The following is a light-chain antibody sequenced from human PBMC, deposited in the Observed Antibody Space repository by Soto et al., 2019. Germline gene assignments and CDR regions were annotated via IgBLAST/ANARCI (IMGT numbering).Light chain of an antibody. CDR2: AAS. V-gene: IGKV1-39*01. J-gene: IGKJ4*01. CDR1: QSISSY. CDR3: QQSYSTPLT. Sequence: DIQMTQSPSSLSASVGDRVTITCRASQSISSYLNWYQQKPGKAPKLLIYAASSLQSGVPSRFSDSGSGTDFTLMISSLQPEDFATYYCQQSYSTPLTFGGGTKVEIK.